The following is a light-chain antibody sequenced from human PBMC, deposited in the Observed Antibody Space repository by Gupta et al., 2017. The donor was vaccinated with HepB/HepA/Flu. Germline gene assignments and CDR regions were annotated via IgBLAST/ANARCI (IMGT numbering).Light chain of an antibody. V-gene: IGKV3-11*01. J-gene: IGKJ3*01. Sequence: EIVLTQSPATLSLSPGERATLSCRASQSVSSYLAWYQQNPGQATRLLMYDASKRATGIATRFSGSGSGTDFTLTISSLEPEDFAVYYCQQYNNWPPTFGPGTKVDIK. CDR1: QSVSSY. CDR2: DAS. CDR3: QQYNNWPPT.